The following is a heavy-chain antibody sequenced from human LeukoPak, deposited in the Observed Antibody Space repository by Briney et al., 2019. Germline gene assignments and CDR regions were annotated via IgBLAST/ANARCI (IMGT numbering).Heavy chain of an antibody. J-gene: IGHJ4*02. CDR1: GFTFSTYA. D-gene: IGHD6-19*01. CDR3: ASEYSSGWYSFDY. V-gene: IGHV3-30*04. Sequence: PGRSLRLSCAASGFTFSTYAMHWVRQAPGKGLEWVAVISYDGSNKYYADSVKGRFTISRDNSKNTLYLQMNSLRAEDTAVYYCASEYSSGWYSFDYWGQGTLVTVSS. CDR2: ISYDGSNK.